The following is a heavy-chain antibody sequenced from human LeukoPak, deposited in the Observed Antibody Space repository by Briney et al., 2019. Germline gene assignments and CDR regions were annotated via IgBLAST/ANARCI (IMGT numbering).Heavy chain of an antibody. D-gene: IGHD3-9*01. CDR1: GYTFTSYA. CDR3: ARALRYFDWLLYGYYFDY. Sequence: ASVKVSCKASGYTFTSYAMSWVRQSPGQGLEWMGWINTNTGNPTYAQGFTGRFVFSLDTSVSTAYLQISSLKAEDTAVYYCARALRYFDWLLYGYYFDYWGQGTLVTVSS. J-gene: IGHJ4*02. CDR2: INTNTGNP. V-gene: IGHV7-4-1*02.